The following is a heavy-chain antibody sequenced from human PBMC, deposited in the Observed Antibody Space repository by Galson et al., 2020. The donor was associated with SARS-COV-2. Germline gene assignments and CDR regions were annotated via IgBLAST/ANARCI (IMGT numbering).Heavy chain of an antibody. Sequence: NSGGSLRLSCAASGFTFSDYYMSWIRQAQGKGLEWVSYINSSGSTIYYADSVKGRFTISRDNAKNSLYLQMNSLRAEDTAVYYCARDWDFWSGYYTGFGYWGQGTLVTVSS. CDR1: GFTFSDYY. CDR3: ARDWDFWSGYYTGFGY. J-gene: IGHJ4*02. D-gene: IGHD3-3*01. V-gene: IGHV3-11*01. CDR2: INSSGSTI.